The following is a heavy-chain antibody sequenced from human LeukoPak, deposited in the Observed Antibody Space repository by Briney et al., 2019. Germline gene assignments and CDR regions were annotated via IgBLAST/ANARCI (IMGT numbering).Heavy chain of an antibody. Sequence: SVKVSCKASGGTFSSYAISWVRQAPGQGLEWMGGIIPIFGTANYAQKFQGRVTITTDESTSTAYMELSSLRSEDTAVYYCTTTTMVRGVIIPNWFDPWGQGTLVTVSS. CDR3: TTTTMVRGVIIPNWFDP. D-gene: IGHD3-10*01. J-gene: IGHJ5*02. V-gene: IGHV1-69*05. CDR1: GGTFSSYA. CDR2: IIPIFGTA.